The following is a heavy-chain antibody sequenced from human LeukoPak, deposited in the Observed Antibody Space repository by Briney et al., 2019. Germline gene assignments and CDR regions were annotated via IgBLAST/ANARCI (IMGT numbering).Heavy chain of an antibody. J-gene: IGHJ6*03. CDR1: GYPFTSYY. V-gene: IGHV1-46*01. Sequence: GASVKVSCKASGYPFTSYYMHWVRQAPGQGLEWMGIINPSGGSTSYAQKFQGRVTMTRDTSTSTVYMELSSLRSEDTAVYYCARLGMDTAMVTGAYYYYYYMDVWGKGTTVTVSS. CDR2: INPSGGST. D-gene: IGHD5-18*01. CDR3: ARLGMDTAMVTGAYYYYYYMDV.